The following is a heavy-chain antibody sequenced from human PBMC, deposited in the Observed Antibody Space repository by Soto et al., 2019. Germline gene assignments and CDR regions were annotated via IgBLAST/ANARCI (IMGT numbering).Heavy chain of an antibody. CDR1: VGTFGNSA. V-gene: IGHV1-69*01. CDR2: IIPVFGTV. Sequence: QVKLVQSGAEVKKPGSSVKVSCKASVGTFGNSAISWVRQDPGQGLEWMGGIIPVFGTVNYAQKFEGRVTIAADESTSTVFMKMSRLTSEDTAVYYCAKVMAAAGYDSWGQGTLVTVSS. CDR3: AKVMAAAGYDS. D-gene: IGHD3-16*01. J-gene: IGHJ4*02.